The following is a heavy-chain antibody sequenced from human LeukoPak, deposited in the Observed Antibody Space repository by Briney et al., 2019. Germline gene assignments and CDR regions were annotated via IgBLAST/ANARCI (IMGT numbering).Heavy chain of an antibody. CDR1: EGTFSSYA. Sequence: SVTVACQASEGTFSSYAISWVRQAPGQGLEWMGGIIPIFGTANYAQKFQGRVTITTDESTSTAYMELSSLRSEDTAVYYCARGSSSGPPDYYYYMDVWGKGTTVTVSS. D-gene: IGHD6-19*01. CDR2: IIPIFGTA. V-gene: IGHV1-69*05. CDR3: ARGSSSGPPDYYYYMDV. J-gene: IGHJ6*03.